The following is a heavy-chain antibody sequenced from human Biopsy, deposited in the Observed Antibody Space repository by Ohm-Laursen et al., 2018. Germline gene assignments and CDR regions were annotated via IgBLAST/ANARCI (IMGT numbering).Heavy chain of an antibody. V-gene: IGHV3-33*01. CDR3: ARPTNARAGGAPFDI. Sequence: SLRLSCTAAGFSFSSHGMHWVRQAPGKGPEWVAVLWYDGTNKYYADSVKGRFTIPRDNSKNTLYLQMNSLRAEDTAMYYCARPTNARAGGAPFDIWGQGTMVTVSS. CDR2: LWYDGTNK. J-gene: IGHJ3*02. CDR1: GFSFSSHG. D-gene: IGHD1-1*01.